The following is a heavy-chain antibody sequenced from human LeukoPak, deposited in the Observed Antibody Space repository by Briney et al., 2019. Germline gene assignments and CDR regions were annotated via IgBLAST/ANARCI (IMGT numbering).Heavy chain of an antibody. J-gene: IGHJ6*04. D-gene: IGHD3-9*01. CDR1: GFTFSRYA. CDR3: ARDFSRYSDWPSGYYYYGMDV. CDR2: ISYDGSNK. V-gene: IGHV3-30*04. Sequence: GRSLTLSCVASGFTFSRYAMHWLRQAPGKGLEGVAVISYDGSNKYYADSVKGRFTISRDNSKNTLYLQMNSLRAEDTAVYYCARDFSRYSDWPSGYYYYGMDVWGKGTTVTVSS.